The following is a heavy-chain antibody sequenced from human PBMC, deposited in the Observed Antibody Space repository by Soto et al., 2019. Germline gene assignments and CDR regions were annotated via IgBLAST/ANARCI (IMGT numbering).Heavy chain of an antibody. J-gene: IGHJ6*03. D-gene: IGHD4-4*01. CDR1: GFTFSSYA. CDR3: AKDPPTESYYYYYMDA. Sequence: GGSLRLSCSASGFTFSSYAMSWVRQAPGKGLEWVSAISGSGGSTYYADSVKGRFTISRDNSKNTLYLQMNSLRAEDTAVYYCAKDPPTESYYYYYMDAWGKGTTVTVSS. CDR2: ISGSGGST. V-gene: IGHV3-23*01.